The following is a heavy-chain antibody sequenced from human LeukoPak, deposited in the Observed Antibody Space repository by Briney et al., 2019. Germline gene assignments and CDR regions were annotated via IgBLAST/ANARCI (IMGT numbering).Heavy chain of an antibody. V-gene: IGHV3-30*04. D-gene: IGHD1-26*01. Sequence: GGSLRLSCAASGFTFSSYAMHWVRQAPGKGLEWVAVISYDGSNKYYADSVKGRFTISRDNSKNTLYLQMNSLRAEDTAVYYCAREAGGSPDAFDIWGQGTMVTVSS. CDR2: ISYDGSNK. J-gene: IGHJ3*02. CDR1: GFTFSSYA. CDR3: AREAGGSPDAFDI.